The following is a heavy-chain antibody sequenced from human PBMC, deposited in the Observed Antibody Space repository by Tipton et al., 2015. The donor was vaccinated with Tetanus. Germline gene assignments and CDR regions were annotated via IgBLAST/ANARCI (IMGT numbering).Heavy chain of an antibody. Sequence: QLVQSGGEVKKPGESLKISCKGSGYIFTNYWIGWVRQKPGKGLEWMGIIYPGDSDTRYSPSFQGQVTISVDKSINTAYLQWSSLKASDTSMFYCARAHCTDGVCNFDFWGQGALVTDAS. D-gene: IGHD2-8*01. CDR2: IYPGDSDT. J-gene: IGHJ4*02. CDR1: GYIFTNYW. CDR3: ARAHCTDGVCNFDF. V-gene: IGHV5-51*01.